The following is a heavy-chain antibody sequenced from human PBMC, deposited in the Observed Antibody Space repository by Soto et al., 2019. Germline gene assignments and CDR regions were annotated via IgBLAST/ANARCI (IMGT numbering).Heavy chain of an antibody. CDR2: IYYSGST. V-gene: IGHV4-30-4*01. CDR3: ARESATALYYFDY. CDR1: GGSISSGDYY. D-gene: IGHD1-26*01. J-gene: IGHJ4*02. Sequence: PSETLSLTCTVSGGSISSGDYYWSWIRQPPGKGLEWIGYIYYSGSTYYNPSLKSRVTISVDTSKNQFSLKLSSVTAADTAVYSCARESATALYYFDYWGQGTLVTVSS.